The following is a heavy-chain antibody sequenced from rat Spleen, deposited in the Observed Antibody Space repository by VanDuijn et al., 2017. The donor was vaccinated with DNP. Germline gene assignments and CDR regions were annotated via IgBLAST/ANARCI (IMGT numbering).Heavy chain of an antibody. J-gene: IGHJ2*01. CDR3: TRDPRLSPPFDY. CDR1: GFTFSNYW. V-gene: IGHV5-31*01. D-gene: IGHD3-1*01. Sequence: EVQLVESGGGPVQPGRSLKLSCVASGFTFSNYWMTWVRQTPKKGLEWVATIIYDGSDTYYRDSVKGRFTISRDNAKNTLYLQMDSLRSEDTATYYCTRDPRLSPPFDYWGQGVMVTVSS. CDR2: IIYDGSDT.